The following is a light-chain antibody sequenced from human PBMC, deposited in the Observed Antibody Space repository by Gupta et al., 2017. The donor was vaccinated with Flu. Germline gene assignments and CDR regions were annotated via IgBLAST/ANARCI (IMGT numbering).Light chain of an antibody. CDR1: STNSRRNT. V-gene: IGLV1-44*01. CDR2: IKH. J-gene: IGLJ2*01. CDR3: AAWDDTRNGVI. Sequence: RCINSGTRSSTNSRRNTVNWYQHLQETAPKLLIYIKHQRHSGVPDRYSGSKSGTSASLAITGLQSEDEADYYCAAWDDTRNGVIFGGGTKLTVL.